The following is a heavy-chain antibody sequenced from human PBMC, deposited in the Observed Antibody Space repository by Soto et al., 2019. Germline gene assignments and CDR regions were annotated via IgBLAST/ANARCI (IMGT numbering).Heavy chain of an antibody. CDR2: ISVSGVTS. Sequence: EVQLVDSGGGLVQPGGSLRLSCAAFGFIFSNIALSWVPQAQGKGLEWVTSISVSGVTSSYADSVKGRFTISRDNSKNTLYLQMNSLRAEDTAIYYCAKRPRALLTFDYWGQGTLVTVSS. D-gene: IGHD1-26*01. J-gene: IGHJ4*02. V-gene: IGHV3-23*04. CDR3: AKRPRALLTFDY. CDR1: GFIFSNIA.